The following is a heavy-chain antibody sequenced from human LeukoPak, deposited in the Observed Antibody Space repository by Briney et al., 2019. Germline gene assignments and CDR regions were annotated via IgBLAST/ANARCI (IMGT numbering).Heavy chain of an antibody. V-gene: IGHV4-4*09. CDR1: GGSISSYY. Sequence: SETLSLTCTVSGGSISSYYWSWIRQPPGKGLEWIGYIYTSGSTNYNPSLKRRLTISVDTSKNQFSLKLSSVTAADTAVYYCARHGGSEQQLANDAFDIWGQGTMVTVSS. D-gene: IGHD6-13*01. CDR2: IYTSGST. CDR3: ARHGGSEQQLANDAFDI. J-gene: IGHJ3*02.